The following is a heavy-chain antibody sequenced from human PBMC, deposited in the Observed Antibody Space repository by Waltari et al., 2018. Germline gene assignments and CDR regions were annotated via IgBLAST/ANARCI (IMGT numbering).Heavy chain of an antibody. V-gene: IGHV4-31*03. D-gene: IGHD2-21*01. Sequence: QVQLQESGPGPVKPSQTLSLSCPFSGGSISRGAYYWTLIRQHPGKGLEWIGFIYDSETTYYNPALKSRVSISLDTSKNQFSLRLSSVTAADTAVYYCARDRGHCDSISCTDALDIWGQGTMVTVSS. CDR3: ARDRGHCDSISCTDALDI. J-gene: IGHJ3*02. CDR1: GGSISRGAYY. CDR2: IYDSETT.